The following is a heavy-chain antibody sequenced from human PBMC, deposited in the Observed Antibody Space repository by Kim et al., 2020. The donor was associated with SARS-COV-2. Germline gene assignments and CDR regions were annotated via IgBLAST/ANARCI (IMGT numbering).Heavy chain of an antibody. J-gene: IGHJ4*02. V-gene: IGHV3-11*06. D-gene: IGHD5-12*01. Sequence: VKGRVTISRDNAKNSLYLQMNSLRAEDTAVYYCARDRAGRVVATINYFDYWGQGTLVTVSS. CDR3: ARDRAGRVVATINYFDY.